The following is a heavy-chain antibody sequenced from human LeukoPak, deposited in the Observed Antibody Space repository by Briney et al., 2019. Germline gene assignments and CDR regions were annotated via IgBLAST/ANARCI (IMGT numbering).Heavy chain of an antibody. CDR2: INPNSGGT. Sequence: GASVKVSCKASGYTFTGYYMHWVRQAPGQGLEWMGWINPNSGGTNYAQKFQGRVTMTRDTSISTAYMELSRLRSDDTAVYYRARGSGGSGSSDFDYWGQGTLVTVSS. CDR1: GYTFTGYY. V-gene: IGHV1-2*02. D-gene: IGHD3-10*01. J-gene: IGHJ4*02. CDR3: ARGSGGSGSSDFDY.